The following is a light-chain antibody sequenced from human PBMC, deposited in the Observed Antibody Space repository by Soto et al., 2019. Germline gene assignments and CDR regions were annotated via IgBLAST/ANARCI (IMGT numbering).Light chain of an antibody. J-gene: IGLJ1*01. CDR3: SSYAGINNLGV. V-gene: IGLV2-8*01. Sequence: QSALTQPPSASGSRGHSVTISCTGTSSDVGGYKYVSWYQQHPGKAPKLMIFEVNKRPSGVPDRFSGSKSGNTASLTVSGLQAEDEADYYCSSYAGINNLGVFGTGTKVTVL. CDR2: EVN. CDR1: SSDVGGYKY.